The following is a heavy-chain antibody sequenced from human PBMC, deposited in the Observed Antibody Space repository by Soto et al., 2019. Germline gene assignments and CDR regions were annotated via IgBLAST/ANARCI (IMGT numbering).Heavy chain of an antibody. Sequence: ASVKVSCKASGYTFTGYYMHWVRQAPGQGLEWMGWINPNSGGTNYAQKFQGRVTMTRDTSISTAYMELSRLRSDDTAVYYCAREFGGYGDGGGNWFDPWGQGTLVTVSS. V-gene: IGHV1-2*02. CDR3: AREFGGYGDGGGNWFDP. J-gene: IGHJ5*02. CDR1: GYTFTGYY. D-gene: IGHD4-17*01. CDR2: INPNSGGT.